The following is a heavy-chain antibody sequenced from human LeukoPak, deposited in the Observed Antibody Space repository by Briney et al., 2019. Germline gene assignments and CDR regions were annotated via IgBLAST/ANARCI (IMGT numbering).Heavy chain of an antibody. CDR1: GHRFTNHW. CDR3: ARRPYSGSPNWFDP. D-gene: IGHD1-26*01. CDR2: INLGDSDT. Sequence: GESLKISCEVSGHRFTNHWIGWVRQMPGKGLEWMGIINLGDSDTKYSPSFQGQVTISLDKSISTAYLQWRSPKASDTAMYYCARRPYSGSPNWFDPWGQGTLVTVSS. J-gene: IGHJ5*02. V-gene: IGHV5-51*01.